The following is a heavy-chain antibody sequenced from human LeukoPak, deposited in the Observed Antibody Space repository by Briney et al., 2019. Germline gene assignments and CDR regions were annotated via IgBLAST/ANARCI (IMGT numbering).Heavy chain of an antibody. V-gene: IGHV4-4*02. D-gene: IGHD3-10*01. CDR2: IYHSGST. CDR1: GFTFDDYG. CDR3: ARSMVRGIVDY. Sequence: PGGSLRLSCAASGFTFDDYGMSWVRQAPGKGLEWIGEIYHSGSTNYNPSLKSRVTISVDKSKNQFSLKLSSVTAADTAVYYCARSMVRGIVDYWGQGTLVTVSS. J-gene: IGHJ4*02.